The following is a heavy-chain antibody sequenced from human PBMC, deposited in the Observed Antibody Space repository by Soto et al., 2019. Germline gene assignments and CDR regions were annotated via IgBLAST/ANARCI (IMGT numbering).Heavy chain of an antibody. CDR1: GYTFQAYD. Sequence: ASVKVSCKASGYTFQAYDIVWLLRPTGQGLEWMGWVTPNTGGTVYAQNFQGRVTMTRDTSINTVYMELSSLSSDDTALYYCATQQYQRQLVIWCQGTLVTVSS. J-gene: IGHJ4*02. CDR3: ATQQYQRQLVI. D-gene: IGHD1-1*01. CDR2: VTPNTGGT. V-gene: IGHV1-8*02.